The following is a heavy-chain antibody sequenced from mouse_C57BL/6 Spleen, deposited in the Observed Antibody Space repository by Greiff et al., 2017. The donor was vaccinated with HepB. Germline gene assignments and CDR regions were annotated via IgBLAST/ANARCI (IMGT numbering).Heavy chain of an antibody. Sequence: DVKLVESGGGLVKPGGSLKLSCAASGFTFSSYAMSWVRQTPEKRLEWVATISDGGSYTYYPDNVKGRFTISRDNAKNNLYLQMSHLKSEDTAMYYCARERAYYSNRGYAMDYWGQGTSVTVSS. CDR2: ISDGGSYT. D-gene: IGHD2-5*01. V-gene: IGHV5-4*01. J-gene: IGHJ4*01. CDR1: GFTFSSYA. CDR3: ARERAYYSNRGYAMDY.